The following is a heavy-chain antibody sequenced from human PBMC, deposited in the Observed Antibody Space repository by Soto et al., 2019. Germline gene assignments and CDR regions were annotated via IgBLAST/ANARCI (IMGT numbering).Heavy chain of an antibody. CDR3: ARARSSTMIVVTNHWYFAL. CDR1: GLTVSANY. D-gene: IGHD3-22*01. Sequence: EVQLVESGGGLIQPGGSLRLSCAASGLTVSANYMNWVRQAPGKGLEWVSLLYSGGTAYYADSVRGRFTISRDNSKNTPYLQINSLRVEDTTVYFCARARSSTMIVVTNHWYFALWGRGTLVTVSS. J-gene: IGHJ2*01. V-gene: IGHV3-53*01. CDR2: LYSGGTA.